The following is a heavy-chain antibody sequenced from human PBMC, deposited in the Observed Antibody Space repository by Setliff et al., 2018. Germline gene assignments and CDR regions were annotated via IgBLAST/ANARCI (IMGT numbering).Heavy chain of an antibody. CDR2: ISSSGSTM. J-gene: IGHJ4*02. CDR1: GFTFSSYE. CDR3: ARNYDSSGLYFDS. Sequence: PGGSLRLSCAASGFTFSSYEMNWVRQAPGKGLEWVSYISSSGSTMYYADSVKGRFTISRGNAKNSLYLQMNSLRAEDTAVYYCARNYDSSGLYFDSWGQGTLVTVSS. D-gene: IGHD3-22*01. V-gene: IGHV3-48*03.